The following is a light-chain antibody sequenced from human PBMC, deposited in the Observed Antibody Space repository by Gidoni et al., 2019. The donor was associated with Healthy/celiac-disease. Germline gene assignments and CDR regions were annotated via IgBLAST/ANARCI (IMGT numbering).Light chain of an antibody. J-gene: IGKJ2*01. V-gene: IGKV3-15*01. CDR2: GAS. CDR3: QQYNEWPYT. Sequence: ELVMAQSPVTLSVSPGERATLSCRASQSVASNLAWYQQKPGQAPRLLIYGASTSATGFTARFSGSGSGTEFSLTVSSLQSEDSAIYYCQQYNEWPYTFGQGTKLEIK. CDR1: QSVASN.